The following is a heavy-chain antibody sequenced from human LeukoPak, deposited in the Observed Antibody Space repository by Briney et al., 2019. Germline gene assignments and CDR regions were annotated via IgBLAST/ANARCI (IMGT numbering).Heavy chain of an antibody. D-gene: IGHD4-17*01. CDR3: ARAYDYGKTGCPGF. J-gene: IGHJ4*02. CDR2: INHSGST. Sequence: SETLSLTCAVYGGSFSGYYWSWIRQPPGKGLEWIGEINHSGSTNYNPSLKSRVTISVDTSKNQFSLKLSSVTAADTAVYYCARAYDYGKTGCPGFWGQGTLVTVSS. CDR1: GGSFSGYY. V-gene: IGHV4-34*01.